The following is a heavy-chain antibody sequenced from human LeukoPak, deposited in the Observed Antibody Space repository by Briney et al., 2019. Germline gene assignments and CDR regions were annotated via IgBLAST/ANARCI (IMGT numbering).Heavy chain of an antibody. CDR1: GFNFSPYG. J-gene: IGHJ6*02. CDR3: ARDSDYVWGTFDGLDV. CDR2: ISGSTRII. D-gene: IGHD3-16*01. Sequence: GGSLRLSCEASGFNFSPYGMNWVRQAPGKGLEWVSYISGSTRIIYHGDSVKGRFTIARDNARKTLYLQMNSLRAEDTAVYFCARDSDYVWGTFDGLDVWGLGTTVTASS. V-gene: IGHV3-48*01.